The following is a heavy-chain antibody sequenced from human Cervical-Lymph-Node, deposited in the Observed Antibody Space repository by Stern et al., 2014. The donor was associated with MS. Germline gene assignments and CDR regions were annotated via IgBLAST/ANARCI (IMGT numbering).Heavy chain of an antibody. CDR3: AKDGSPWYEDNLDI. D-gene: IGHD6-6*01. CDR2: ISPNSGAT. V-gene: IGHV1-2*06. Sequence: QVQLVESGAEVKKPGASVKVSCKASGYSFTDYYLHWVRQAPGQGLELMGRISPNSGATSYAQKFEGRVTMTRDPSISTAYMGLSRLRSDDTAVYYCAKDGSPWYEDNLDIWGQGTMVTVSS. J-gene: IGHJ3*02. CDR1: GYSFTDYY.